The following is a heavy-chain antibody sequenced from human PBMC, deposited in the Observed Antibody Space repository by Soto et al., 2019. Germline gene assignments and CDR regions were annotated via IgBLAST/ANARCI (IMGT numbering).Heavy chain of an antibody. J-gene: IGHJ5*02. CDR2: IYYSGST. Sequence: SETLSLTCTVSGGSISSYYWTWIRQPPGKGLEWIGYIYYSGSTYYNPSLKSRVTISVDTSKNQFSLKLSSVTAADTAVYYCARKNFGDWSGYYTWFDPWGQGTLVTVSS. D-gene: IGHD3-3*01. V-gene: IGHV4-59*01. CDR3: ARKNFGDWSGYYTWFDP. CDR1: GGSISSYY.